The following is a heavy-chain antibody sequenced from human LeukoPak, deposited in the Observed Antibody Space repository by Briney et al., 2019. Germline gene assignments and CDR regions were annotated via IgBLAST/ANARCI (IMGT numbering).Heavy chain of an antibody. CDR2: INAGNGNT. Sequence: VASVKVSCKASGYTFTSYAMHWVRQAPGQRLEWMGWINAGNGNTKYSQEFQGRVTITRDTSASTAYMELSSLRSEDMAVYYCARDDFWSGYTRGSYYMDVWGKGTTVTVSS. CDR3: ARDDFWSGYTRGSYYMDV. D-gene: IGHD3-3*01. V-gene: IGHV1-3*03. CDR1: GYTFTSYA. J-gene: IGHJ6*03.